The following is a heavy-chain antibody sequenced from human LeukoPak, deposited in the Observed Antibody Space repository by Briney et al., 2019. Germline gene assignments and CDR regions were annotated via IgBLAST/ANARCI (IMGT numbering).Heavy chain of an antibody. D-gene: IGHD1-26*01. J-gene: IGHJ4*02. V-gene: IGHV3-21*01. CDR2: ISSSSSYI. CDR1: GFTFSSYS. CDR3: ASSLAVIIGSQGGDY. Sequence: GGSLRLSCAASGFTFSSYSMNWVRQAPGKGLEWVSSISSSSSYIYYADSVKGRFTISRDNAKNSLYLQMSSLRAEDTAVYYCASSLAVIIGSQGGDYWGQGTLVTVSS.